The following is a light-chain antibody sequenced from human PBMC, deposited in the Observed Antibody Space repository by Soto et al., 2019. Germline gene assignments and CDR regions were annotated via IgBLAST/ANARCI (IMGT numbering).Light chain of an antibody. Sequence: DIQTTQSPSTLSASVGCRLTITCRASQSIKSWLAWYQQKPGKAPKLLIYEASSLESGVPSRFGGSGSGTEFTLTISSLQPDDFATYYCQQYNTYSWTFGQGTKVDIK. J-gene: IGKJ1*01. CDR2: EAS. V-gene: IGKV1-5*03. CDR1: QSIKSW. CDR3: QQYNTYSWT.